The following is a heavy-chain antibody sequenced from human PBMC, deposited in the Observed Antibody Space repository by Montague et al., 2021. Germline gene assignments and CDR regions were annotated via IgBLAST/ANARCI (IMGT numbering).Heavy chain of an antibody. CDR3: ARRLGIRAPFDY. J-gene: IGHJ4*02. D-gene: IGHD7-27*01. CDR1: AGSISEFY. Sequence: SETLSLTCTVTAGSISEFYWSWIRQSSEKGLEWIGYIYDSGTTNYNPPLKCRVTISADTPMNQFSLNLRAVTAADTVVYFCARRLGIRAPFDYWGQGTLVNVSS. V-gene: IGHV4-59*08. CDR2: IYDSGTT.